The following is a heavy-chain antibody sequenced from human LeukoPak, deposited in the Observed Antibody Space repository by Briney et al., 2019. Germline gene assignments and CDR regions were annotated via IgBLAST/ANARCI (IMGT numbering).Heavy chain of an antibody. CDR2: ISYDGSNK. V-gene: IGHV3-30*03. D-gene: IGHD3-22*01. J-gene: IGHJ4*02. Sequence: GGSLRLSCAASGFTFSSYGMHWVRQAPGKGLEWVAVISYDGSNKYYADSVKGRFTISRDNAKNSLYLQMNSLRAEDTAVYYCARVVHDSSGYHAGLEDYWGQGTLVTVSS. CDR3: ARVVHDSSGYHAGLEDY. CDR1: GFTFSSYG.